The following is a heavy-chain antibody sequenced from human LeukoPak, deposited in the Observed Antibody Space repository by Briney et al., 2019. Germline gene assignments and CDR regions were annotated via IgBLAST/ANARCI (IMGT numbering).Heavy chain of an antibody. V-gene: IGHV1-69*06. CDR1: GGTFSSYA. J-gene: IGHJ6*03. Sequence: ASVKVSCKASGGTFSSYAISWVRQAPGQGLEWMGGIIPIFGTANYAQKFQGRVTITADKSTSTAYMELSSLRSEDTAVYYCARDQDGYNSGYYYYYMDVWGEGTTVTVSS. CDR3: ARDQDGYNSGYYYYYMDV. CDR2: IIPIFGTA. D-gene: IGHD5-24*01.